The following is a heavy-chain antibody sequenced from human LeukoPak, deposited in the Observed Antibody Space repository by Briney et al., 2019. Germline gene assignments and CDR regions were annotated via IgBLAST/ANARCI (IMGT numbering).Heavy chain of an antibody. CDR1: GFTFSSYW. J-gene: IGHJ4*02. CDR3: ARAGGYASSWAY. Sequence: GGSLRLSCAASGFTFSSYWMSWVRQAPGRGLEWVANIKQDGSEKNYVDSVKGRFTISRDNAKNSLDLQMNSLRGEDTAVYYCARAGGYASSWAYWGQGTLVTVSS. D-gene: IGHD5-12*01. V-gene: IGHV3-7*01. CDR2: IKQDGSEK.